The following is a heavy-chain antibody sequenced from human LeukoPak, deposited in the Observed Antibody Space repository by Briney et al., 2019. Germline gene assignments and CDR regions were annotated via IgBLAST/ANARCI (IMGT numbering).Heavy chain of an antibody. CDR2: ISWNSGSI. V-gene: IGHV3-9*01. J-gene: IGHJ3*02. CDR3: AKGKAVAGNSRSDAFDI. Sequence: PGGSLRLSCAASGFTFDDYAMHWVRQAPGKGLEWVSGISWNSGSIGYADSVKGRFTISRDNAKNSLYLQMNSLRAEDTAVYYCAKGKAVAGNSRSDAFDIWGQGTMVTVSS. CDR1: GFTFDDYA. D-gene: IGHD6-19*01.